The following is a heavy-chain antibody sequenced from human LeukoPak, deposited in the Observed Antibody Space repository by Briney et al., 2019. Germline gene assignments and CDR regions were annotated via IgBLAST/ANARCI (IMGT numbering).Heavy chain of an antibody. J-gene: IGHJ4*02. CDR1: GGSISSGDYY. CDR3: ARDSTTTVTIFDY. Sequence: PSQTLSLTCTVSGGSISSGDYYWSWIRQPPGKGLEWIGRIYTSGSTNYNPSLKSRVTISVDTSKNQFSLKLSSVTAADTAVYYCARDSTTTVTIFDYWGQGTLVTVSS. V-gene: IGHV4-61*02. CDR2: IYTSGST. D-gene: IGHD4-17*01.